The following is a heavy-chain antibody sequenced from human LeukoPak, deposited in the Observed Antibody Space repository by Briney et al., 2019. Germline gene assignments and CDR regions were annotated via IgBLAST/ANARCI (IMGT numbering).Heavy chain of an antibody. J-gene: IGHJ5*02. CDR1: GFTVSSNY. Sequence: SGGSLRLSCAASGFTVSSNYMSWVRQAPGKGLEWVSVIYSGGSTYYADSVKGRFTISRDNSKNTLYLQMNSLRAEDTAVYYCAKDHSGCSSTSCYMWFDPWGQGTLVTVSS. V-gene: IGHV3-66*01. D-gene: IGHD2-2*02. CDR3: AKDHSGCSSTSCYMWFDP. CDR2: IYSGGST.